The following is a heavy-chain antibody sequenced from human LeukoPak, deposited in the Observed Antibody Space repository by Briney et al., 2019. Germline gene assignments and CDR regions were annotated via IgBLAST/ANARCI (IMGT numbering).Heavy chain of an antibody. V-gene: IGHV4-59*01. Sequence: PSETLSLTCTVSGGSISSYYWSWIRQPPGKGLEWIGYIYYSGSTNYNPSLKSRVTISVDTSKNQFSLKLSSVTAADTAVYYCAREKQAWGYSTWFDPWGQGTLVTVSS. D-gene: IGHD3-3*01. CDR1: GGSISSYY. J-gene: IGHJ5*02. CDR2: IYYSGST. CDR3: AREKQAWGYSTWFDP.